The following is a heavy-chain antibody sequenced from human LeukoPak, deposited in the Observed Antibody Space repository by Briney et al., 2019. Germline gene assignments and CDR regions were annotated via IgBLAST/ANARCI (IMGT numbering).Heavy chain of an antibody. CDR3: ARVPYYYGSGTPYYFDY. J-gene: IGHJ4*02. D-gene: IGHD3-10*01. CDR2: IIPIFGTA. V-gene: IGHV1-69*05. Sequence: GAPVKVSCKASGGTFSSYAISWVRQAPGQGLEWMGGIIPIFGTANYAQKFQGRVTITTDESTSTAYMELSSLRSEDTAVYYCARVPYYYGSGTPYYFDYWGQGTLVTVSS. CDR1: GGTFSSYA.